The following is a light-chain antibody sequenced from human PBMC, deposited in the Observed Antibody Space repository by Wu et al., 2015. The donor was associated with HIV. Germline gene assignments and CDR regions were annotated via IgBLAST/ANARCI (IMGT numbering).Light chain of an antibody. V-gene: IGKV3-15*01. CDR1: ESVRSK. Sequence: ELVMTQSPATLSVSPGERATLSCRASESVRSKLAWYQQRPGQAPRLLIYGAPTRATGIPARFSGSGSETEFTLTISSLQSEDFAVYYCQQYNDYRWTFGQGTKVDIK. CDR3: QQYNDYRWT. J-gene: IGKJ1*01. CDR2: GAP.